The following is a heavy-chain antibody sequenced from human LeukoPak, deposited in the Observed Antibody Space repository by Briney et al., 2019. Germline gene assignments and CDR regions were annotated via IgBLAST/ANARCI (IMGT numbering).Heavy chain of an antibody. V-gene: IGHV3-9*01. J-gene: IGHJ4*02. D-gene: IGHD5-18*01. CDR3: ARGIRGYSYDPIDY. CDR1: GFTFSSYS. Sequence: GGSLRLSCAASGFTFSSYSMNWVRQAPGKGLEWVSGIRWNSGGIGYADSVKGRFTISRDNAKNSLFLQMNSLRAEDTALYYCARGIRGYSYDPIDYWGQGTLVTVSS. CDR2: IRWNSGGI.